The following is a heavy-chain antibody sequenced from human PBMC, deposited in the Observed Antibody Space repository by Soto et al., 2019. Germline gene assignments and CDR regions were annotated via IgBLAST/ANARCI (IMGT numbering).Heavy chain of an antibody. V-gene: IGHV4-30-4*01. J-gene: IGHJ4*02. Sequence: QVQLQESGPGLVKPSQTLSLTCTVSGGSISSGGYYWSWIRQPPGKGLEWIGYIYYSGSTYYNPSLKSRGTISVDTSKNQFSLKLSSVTAADTAVYYCAREGSVYDHTFFDYWGQGTLVTVSS. CDR1: GGSISSGGYY. D-gene: IGHD5-12*01. CDR2: IYYSGST. CDR3: AREGSVYDHTFFDY.